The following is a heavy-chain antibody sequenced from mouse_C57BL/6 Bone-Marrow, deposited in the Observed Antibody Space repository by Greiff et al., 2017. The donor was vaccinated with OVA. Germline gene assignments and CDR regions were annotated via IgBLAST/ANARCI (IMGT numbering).Heavy chain of an antibody. CDR1: GYTFTSYG. V-gene: IGHV1-81*01. J-gene: IGHJ4*01. CDR2: IYPRSGNT. Sequence: VQLQQSGAELARPGASVKLSCKASGYTFTSYGISWVKQRTGQGLEWIGEIYPRSGNTYYNEKFKGKATLTADKSSSTAYMELRSLTSEDSAVYFCARGWAGNYEYDVGAMDYWGQGTSVTVSS. CDR3: ARGWAGNYEYDVGAMDY. D-gene: IGHD2-4*01.